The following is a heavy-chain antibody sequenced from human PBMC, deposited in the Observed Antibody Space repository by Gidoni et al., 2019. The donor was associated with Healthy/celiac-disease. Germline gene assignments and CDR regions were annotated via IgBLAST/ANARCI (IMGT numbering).Heavy chain of an antibody. Sequence: EVQLVESGGGLVQPGRSLRLSCAASGFTFDDYAIHWVRPAPGKGLEWVSGISWNSGSIGYADSVKGRFTISRDNAKNSLYLQMNSLRAEDTALYYCAKDIRYYDSTSGAFDIWGQGTMVTVSS. D-gene: IGHD3-22*01. J-gene: IGHJ3*02. V-gene: IGHV3-9*01. CDR2: ISWNSGSI. CDR3: AKDIRYYDSTSGAFDI. CDR1: GFTFDDYA.